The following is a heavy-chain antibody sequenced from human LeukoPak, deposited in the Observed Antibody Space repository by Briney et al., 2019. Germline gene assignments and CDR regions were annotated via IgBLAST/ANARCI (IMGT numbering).Heavy chain of an antibody. CDR1: GYTFTSYG. V-gene: IGHV1-18*01. CDR3: ARVESSGYYSRQYRDAFDI. CDR2: ISAYNGNT. J-gene: IGHJ3*02. Sequence: ASVKVSCTSSGYTFTSYGISWWRQAPGQGLEGMGWISAYNGNTNYAQKLQGRVTMTTDTSTSTAYMDLRSLRSDDTAVYYCARVESSGYYSRQYRDAFDIWGQGTMVTVSS. D-gene: IGHD3-22*01.